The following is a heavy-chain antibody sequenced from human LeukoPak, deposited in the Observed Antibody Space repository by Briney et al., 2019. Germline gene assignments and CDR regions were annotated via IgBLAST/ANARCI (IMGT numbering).Heavy chain of an antibody. V-gene: IGHV3-9*01. CDR1: GFTFDDYA. CDR2: ISWNSGSI. J-gene: IGHJ4*02. CDR3: AKDAVVRGVRPYYFAH. Sequence: GGSLRLSCAASGFTFDDYAMHWVWQAPGKGLEWVSGISWNSGSIGYADSVKGRFTISRDNAKNSLYLQMNSLRAEDTALYFCAKDAVVRGVRPYYFAHWGLGTLVTVSS. D-gene: IGHD3-10*01.